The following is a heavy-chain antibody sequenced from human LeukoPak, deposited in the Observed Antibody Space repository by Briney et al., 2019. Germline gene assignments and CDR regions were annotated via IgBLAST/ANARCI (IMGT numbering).Heavy chain of an antibody. Sequence: GGSLRLSCAASGFTFSSYGMHWVRQAPGKGLEWVAVISYDGSSKYYADSVKGRFTISRDNSKNTLYLQMNSLRAEDTAVYYCAKGGIVVITNGPIDYWGQGTLVTVSS. CDR2: ISYDGSSK. CDR3: AKGGIVVITNGPIDY. CDR1: GFTFSSYG. V-gene: IGHV3-30*18. J-gene: IGHJ4*02. D-gene: IGHD3-22*01.